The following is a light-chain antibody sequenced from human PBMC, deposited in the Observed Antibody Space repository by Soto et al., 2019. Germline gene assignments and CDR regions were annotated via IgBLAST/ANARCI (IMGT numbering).Light chain of an antibody. V-gene: IGLV2-14*01. CDR2: EVS. CDR1: SSDVVGYNY. CDR3: SSYTSSSTPYV. J-gene: IGLJ1*01. Sequence: QSALTQPASVSGSPGQSITISCTGTSSDVVGYNYVSRYQQHPGKAPKLMIYEVSNRPSGVSNRFSVSKSGNTASLTISGLQAEDEADYYCSSYTSSSTPYVFGTGTKVTVL.